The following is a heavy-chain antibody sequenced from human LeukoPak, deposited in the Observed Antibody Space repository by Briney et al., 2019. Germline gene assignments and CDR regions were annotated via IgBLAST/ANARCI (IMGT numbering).Heavy chain of an antibody. Sequence: PGGSLRLSCAASGFTFSSYWMHWVRQAPGKGLVWVSRIDTDGSDTSYADSVKGRFAISRDNAKNSLYLQMNSLRAEDTAVYYCASPILTGDHDYWGQGTLVTVSS. CDR3: ASPILTGDHDY. CDR1: GFTFSSYW. D-gene: IGHD3-9*01. J-gene: IGHJ4*02. CDR2: IDTDGSDT. V-gene: IGHV3-74*01.